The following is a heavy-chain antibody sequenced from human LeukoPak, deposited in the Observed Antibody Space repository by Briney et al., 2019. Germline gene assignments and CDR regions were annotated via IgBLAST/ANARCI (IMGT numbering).Heavy chain of an antibody. J-gene: IGHJ6*02. CDR1: GFTFSSYS. CDR3: AKSSDYYGMDV. Sequence: PGGSLRLSCATSGFTFSSYSMSWVRQAPGKGLGWVSSISSTSIYIYYADSVKGRFTISRDNAKNSLFLQMNSLSAEDTAVYYCAKSSDYYGMDVWGQGTTVTVSS. V-gene: IGHV3-21*01. CDR2: ISSTSIYI.